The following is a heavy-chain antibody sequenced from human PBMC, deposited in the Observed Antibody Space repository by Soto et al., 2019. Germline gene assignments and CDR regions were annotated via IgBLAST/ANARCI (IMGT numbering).Heavy chain of an antibody. CDR3: ARRAGFYYYGMDV. CDR2: IYHGGST. D-gene: IGHD6-19*01. Sequence: TLSLTCAVSGGSISSSNWWSWVRQPPGKGLEWIGEIYHGGSTNYNPSLKSRVTISVDKSKNQFSLKLSSVTAADTAVYYCARRAGFYYYGMDVWGQGTTVTVSS. V-gene: IGHV4-4*02. CDR1: GGSISSSNW. J-gene: IGHJ6*02.